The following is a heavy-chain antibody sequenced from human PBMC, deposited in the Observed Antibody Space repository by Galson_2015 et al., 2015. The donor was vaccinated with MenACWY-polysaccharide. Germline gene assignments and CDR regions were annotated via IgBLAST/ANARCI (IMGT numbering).Heavy chain of an antibody. CDR3: VRETGSGAYYNDYHRMDV. CDR2: INTSGSA. Sequence: TLSLTCFVSGGSISSGVHYWSWIRQPAGKGLEWIGRINTSGSATYNPSLKSRVTISVDTSKNQFSLNVRSVTAADTAVYFCVRETGSGAYYNDYHRMDVWAEGPRSSSP. D-gene: IGHD3-10*01. CDR1: GGSISSGVHY. J-gene: IGHJ6*02. V-gene: IGHV4-61*02.